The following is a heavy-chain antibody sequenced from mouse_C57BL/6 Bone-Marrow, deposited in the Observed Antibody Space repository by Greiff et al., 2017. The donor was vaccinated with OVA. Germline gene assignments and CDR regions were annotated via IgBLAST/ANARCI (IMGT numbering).Heavy chain of an antibody. CDR3: APAYGPTGAMDY. D-gene: IGHD6-5*01. CDR1: GYTFTSYW. Sequence: QVQLQQPGAELVKPGASVKVSCKASGYTFTSYWMHWVKQRPGQGLEWIGSIHPSDSDTNYNQKFKGKATLTVDKSSSPAYMQLSSLTSEDSAVYCCAPAYGPTGAMDYWGQGTSVTVSS. CDR2: IHPSDSDT. V-gene: IGHV1-74*01. J-gene: IGHJ4*01.